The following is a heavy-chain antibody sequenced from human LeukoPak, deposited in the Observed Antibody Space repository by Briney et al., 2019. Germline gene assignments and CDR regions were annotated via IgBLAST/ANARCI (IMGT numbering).Heavy chain of an antibody. D-gene: IGHD3-22*01. CDR1: GYIFTSYG. V-gene: IGHV1-18*01. CDR2: ISAYNGNT. Sequence: VASVKVSCKASGYIFTSYGISWVRQAPGQGLEWMGWISAYNGNTNYAQKLQGRVTMTTDTSTSTAYMELRSLRSDDTAVYYCARGGPYYDSSGYYYVLSYWGQGTLVTVSS. J-gene: IGHJ4*02. CDR3: ARGGPYYDSSGYYYVLSY.